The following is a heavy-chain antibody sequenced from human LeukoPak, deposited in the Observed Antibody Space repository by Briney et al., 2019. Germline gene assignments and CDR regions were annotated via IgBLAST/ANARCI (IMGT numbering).Heavy chain of an antibody. CDR1: GYSFTGYY. CDR3: ARDQGSGSYSPAFHFDY. D-gene: IGHD1-26*01. J-gene: IGHJ4*02. V-gene: IGHV1-2*02. CDR2: INPNSGGT. Sequence: GASVKVSCKASGYSFTGYYMHWVRQAPGQGLEWMGWINPNSGGTNYAQKFQGRVTMTRDTSISTAYMELSRLRSDDTAVYYCARDQGSGSYSPAFHFDYWGQGTLVTVSS.